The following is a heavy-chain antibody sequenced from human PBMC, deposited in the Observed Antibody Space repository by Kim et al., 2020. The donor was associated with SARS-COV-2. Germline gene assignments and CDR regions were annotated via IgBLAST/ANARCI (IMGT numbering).Heavy chain of an antibody. J-gene: IGHJ4*02. CDR3: AKAGYSSSWVDGFDY. CDR1: GFTFSSYA. V-gene: IGHV3-23*01. D-gene: IGHD6-13*01. CDR2: ISGSGGST. Sequence: GGSLRLSCAASGFTFSSYAMSWVRQAPGKGLEWVSAISGSGGSTYYADSVKGRFTISRDNSKNTLYLQMNSLRAEDTAVYYCAKAGYSSSWVDGFDYWGQGTLVTVSS.